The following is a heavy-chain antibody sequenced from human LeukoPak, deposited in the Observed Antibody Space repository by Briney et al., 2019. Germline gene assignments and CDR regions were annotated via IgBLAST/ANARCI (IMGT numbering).Heavy chain of an antibody. CDR2: IYSGGST. Sequence: PGGSLRLSCAASGFTVSSNYMSWVRQAPGKGLESVSVIYSGGSTYYADSVKGRFTISRDNSKNTLYLQMNSLRAEDTAVYYCARQLWFGELDMYNWFDPWGQGTLVTVSS. J-gene: IGHJ5*02. V-gene: IGHV3-53*01. CDR1: GFTVSSNY. D-gene: IGHD3-10*01. CDR3: ARQLWFGELDMYNWFDP.